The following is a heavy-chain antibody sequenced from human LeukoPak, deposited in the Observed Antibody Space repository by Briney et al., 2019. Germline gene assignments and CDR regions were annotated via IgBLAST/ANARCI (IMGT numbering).Heavy chain of an antibody. V-gene: IGHV4-59*02. D-gene: IGHD2-15*01. CDR3: VIGVGWQPDY. CDR1: GDSVTGYY. J-gene: IGHJ4*02. Sequence: PSETLSLTCTVFGDSVTGYYLNWVRQPPGEGLEWIRHIYKIGTTNYNPSLKSRLTISADTSKNQFSLKLRSVTAADTAVYYCVIGVGWQPDYWGQGALVTVSS. CDR2: IYKIGTT.